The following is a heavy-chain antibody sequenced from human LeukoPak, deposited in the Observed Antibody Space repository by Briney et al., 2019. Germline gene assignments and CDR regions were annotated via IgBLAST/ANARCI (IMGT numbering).Heavy chain of an antibody. Sequence: ASVNVSCKPSGYTLTSYVISWVRQAPGQGLEWMGWISGYNGNTNYAQKLQGRVTMTTDTSTSTAYMELTSLRSDDTAVYYCASFSPTTATFDYWGQGTLVTVSS. J-gene: IGHJ4*02. D-gene: IGHD1-26*01. CDR2: ISGYNGNT. V-gene: IGHV1-18*01. CDR1: GYTLTSYV. CDR3: ASFSPTTATFDY.